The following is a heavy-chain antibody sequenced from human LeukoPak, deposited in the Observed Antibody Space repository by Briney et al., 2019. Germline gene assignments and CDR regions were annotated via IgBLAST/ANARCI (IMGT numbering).Heavy chain of an antibody. Sequence: SETLSLTCTGSGGSISRYYWIWIRQPPGKGLEWIGYIYYSGSTNYNPSLKSRVTISADTSKNQFSLKLASVTAADTAVYYCARARFGADYGGTFVYWGQGTLVTVSS. D-gene: IGHD4-23*01. V-gene: IGHV4-59*01. CDR1: GGSISRYY. CDR2: IYYSGST. J-gene: IGHJ4*02. CDR3: ARARFGADYGGTFVY.